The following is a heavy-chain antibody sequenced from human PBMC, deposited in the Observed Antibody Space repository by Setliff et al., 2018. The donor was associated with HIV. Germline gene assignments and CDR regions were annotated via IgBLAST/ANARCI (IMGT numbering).Heavy chain of an antibody. CDR2: IHPVDSDT. V-gene: IGHV5-51*01. J-gene: IGHJ3*02. CDR1: GYSFTSNW. Sequence: PGESLKTSCQGSGYSFTSNWIGWVRQMPGKGLEWMGIIHPVDSDTRYSPSFQRQVTISADKSISTAYLQWSTLKASDTAIYYCARHRHTAAGTLDAFDIWGQGTVVTVSS. CDR3: ARHRHTAAGTLDAFDI. D-gene: IGHD6-13*01.